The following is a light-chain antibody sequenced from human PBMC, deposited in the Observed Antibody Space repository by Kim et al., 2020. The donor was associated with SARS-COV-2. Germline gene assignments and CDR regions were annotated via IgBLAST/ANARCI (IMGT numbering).Light chain of an antibody. J-gene: IGLJ2*01. Sequence: SSDLTQYPAVSVALGQTVRITCQGDSLRSYYAPWYQQKPGQATILVIYGKNNRPSGIPDRFSGSSSGNTASLTITRTQAGDEADYYWNSRASNDNVVFGGGTTLTVL. V-gene: IGLV3-19*01. CDR3: NSRASNDNVV. CDR2: GKN. CDR1: SLRSYY.